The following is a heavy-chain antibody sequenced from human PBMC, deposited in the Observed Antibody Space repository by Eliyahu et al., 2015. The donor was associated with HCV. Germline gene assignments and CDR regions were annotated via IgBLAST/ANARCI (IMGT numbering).Heavy chain of an antibody. CDR1: VYTFXNNX. Sequence: QVQLVQSGAGVXKPGASVXVSCKASVYTFXNNXXXWVRQAPGQGLEXMGWISAYNGNTNYAQKLQDRVTMTTDTSTSTAYMELRSLRSDDTAVYYCARRKVVIIFGVEGGSAFDVWGQGTMVTVSS. CDR2: ISAYNGNT. CDR3: ARRKVVIIFGVEGGSAFDV. V-gene: IGHV1-18*04. D-gene: IGHD3-22*01. J-gene: IGHJ3*01.